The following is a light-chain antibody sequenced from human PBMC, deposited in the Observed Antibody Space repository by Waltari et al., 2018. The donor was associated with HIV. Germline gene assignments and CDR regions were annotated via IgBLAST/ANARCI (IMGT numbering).Light chain of an antibody. Sequence: QSALTQPPSASGSPGQSVTMSCTGTSSDIGGYNYVSWYQQHPGKAPKLIMTEVTKRPSGVPDRFSGSKSGNTASLTVSALQAEDEAHYYCSSYAPTNKFYVLFGGGTTLTVL. CDR2: EVT. CDR1: SSDIGGYNY. J-gene: IGLJ2*01. CDR3: SSYAPTNKFYVL. V-gene: IGLV2-8*01.